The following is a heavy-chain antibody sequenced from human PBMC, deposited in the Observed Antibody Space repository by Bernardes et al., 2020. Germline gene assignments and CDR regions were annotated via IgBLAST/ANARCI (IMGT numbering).Heavy chain of an antibody. CDR2: ISAYNGNT. V-gene: IGHV1-18*01. J-gene: IGHJ6*04. Sequence: ASVKVSCKASGYTFTSYGISWVRQAPRQGLEWMGWISAYNGNTNYAQKLQGRVTMTTDTSTSTAYMELRSLRSDDTAVYYCARERGDWTYYYYGMDVWGKGTTVTVSS. D-gene: IGHD3-16*01. CDR1: GYTFTSYG. CDR3: ARERGDWTYYYYGMDV.